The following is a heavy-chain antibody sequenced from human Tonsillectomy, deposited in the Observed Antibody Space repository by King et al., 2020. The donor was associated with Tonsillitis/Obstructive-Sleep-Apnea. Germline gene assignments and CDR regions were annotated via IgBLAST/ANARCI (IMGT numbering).Heavy chain of an antibody. Sequence: VQLVESGGGLVQPGGSLRLSCVTSGFTFSSYEMNWVRQAPGKGLEWVSYISRSDNTIHDADSVKGRFTISRDNAKNSVFLQMNSLRVEDTAVYYCARRVPCYGMDVWGQGTTVTVSS. CDR1: GFTFSSYE. D-gene: IGHD4/OR15-4a*01. V-gene: IGHV3-48*03. CDR2: ISRSDNTI. J-gene: IGHJ6*02. CDR3: ARRVPCYGMDV.